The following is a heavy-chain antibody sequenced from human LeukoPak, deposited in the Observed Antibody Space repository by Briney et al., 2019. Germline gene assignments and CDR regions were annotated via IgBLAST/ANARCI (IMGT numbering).Heavy chain of an antibody. CDR1: GFTFSSYA. V-gene: IGHV3-23*01. CDR2: ISGSGSNT. J-gene: IGHJ4*02. Sequence: PGGSLRLSCAASGFTFSSYAMSWVRQAPGKGLEWISGISGSGSNTYYADSVKGRFTISRDNAKNTLYLQMNSLRAEDTAVYYCAKDQRGWPFDYWGQGTLVTVSS. CDR3: AKDQRGWPFDY. D-gene: IGHD6-19*01.